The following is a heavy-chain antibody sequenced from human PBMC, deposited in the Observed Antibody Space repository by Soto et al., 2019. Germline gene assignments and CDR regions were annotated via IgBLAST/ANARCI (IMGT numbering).Heavy chain of an antibody. J-gene: IGHJ3*02. D-gene: IGHD6-19*01. CDR2: IYYSGTT. Sequence: PSETLSLTCTVSGDSITSNSYFWAWIRQPPGKGLEWIGSIYYSGTTYYNPSLKSRVTISVDRTKNQFSLKLSSVTAADTAVYYCARRMAVAAFDIWGQGTMVTVSS. V-gene: IGHV4-39*01. CDR3: ARRMAVAAFDI. CDR1: GDSITSNSYF.